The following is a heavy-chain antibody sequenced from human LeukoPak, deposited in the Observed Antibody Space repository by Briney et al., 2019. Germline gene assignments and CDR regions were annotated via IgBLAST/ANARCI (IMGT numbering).Heavy chain of an antibody. D-gene: IGHD2-2*01. CDR3: ARGIVPAATHNWFDP. J-gene: IGHJ5*02. CDR1: GYTFTSYD. V-gene: IGHV1-8*01. CDR2: MNPNSGNT. Sequence: ASVKVSCKASGYTFTSYDFNWVRQATGQRPEWMGWMNPNSGNTGYAQKFQGRVTMTRNTSISTAYMELSSLRSDDTAVYYCARGIVPAATHNWFDPWGQGTLVTVSS.